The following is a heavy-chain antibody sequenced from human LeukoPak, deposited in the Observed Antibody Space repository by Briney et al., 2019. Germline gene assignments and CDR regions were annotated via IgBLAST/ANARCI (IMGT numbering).Heavy chain of an antibody. V-gene: IGHV3-30-3*01. CDR2: ISDDGSDK. CDR3: ARDLNSEGEVRYYFDY. D-gene: IGHD3-16*01. J-gene: IGHJ4*02. CDR1: GFTFSSYA. Sequence: GGSLRLSCAASGFTFSSYAMDWVRQAPGKGLEWVAVISDDGSDKYYADSVKGRFTISRDNSKNTLYLQMNSLRAEDTAVYYCARDLNSEGEVRYYFDYWGQGTLVTVSS.